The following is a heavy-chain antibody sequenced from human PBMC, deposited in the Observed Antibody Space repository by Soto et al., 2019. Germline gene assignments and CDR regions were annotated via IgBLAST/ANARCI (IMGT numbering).Heavy chain of an antibody. J-gene: IGHJ5*02. CDR2: IFPSDSDT. Sequence: PGASQKISCKTCGYRFTSYWMAWVRQKTGKGLEWMGIIFPSDSDTRYSPSFQGQVTISADRSTSTVFLQWASLKASDTAVYFCARKDKSGYFNWFDPWGQGTLVTVSS. CDR1: GYRFTSYW. V-gene: IGHV5-51*01. CDR3: ARKDKSGYFNWFDP. D-gene: IGHD3-22*01.